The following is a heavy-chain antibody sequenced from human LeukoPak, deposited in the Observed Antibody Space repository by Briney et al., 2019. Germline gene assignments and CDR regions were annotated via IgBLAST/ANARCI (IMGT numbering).Heavy chain of an antibody. D-gene: IGHD3-3*01. CDR1: GFTFSSYS. CDR2: ISSSSSYI. J-gene: IGHJ4*02. V-gene: IGHV3-21*01. Sequence: PGGSLRLSCAASGFTFSSYSMNWVRQAPGKGLEWVSSISSSSSYIYYADSVKGRFTISRDNAKNSLYLQMNSLRAEDTAVYYCAREIFWSGYYSNLHFDYWGQGTLVTVSS. CDR3: AREIFWSGYYSNLHFDY.